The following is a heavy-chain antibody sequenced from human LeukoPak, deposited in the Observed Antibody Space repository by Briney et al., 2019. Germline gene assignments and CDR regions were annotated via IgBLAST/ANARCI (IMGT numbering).Heavy chain of an antibody. Sequence: SETLSPTCAVYGGSFSGYYWSWIGQPPGKGLSWIGEINHSGSTNYNPSLKSRVTISVDTSKNQFSLKLSSVTAADTAVYYCARGGDSSSWYAFDYWGQGTLVTVSS. CDR2: INHSGST. V-gene: IGHV4-34*01. CDR3: ARGGDSSSWYAFDY. CDR1: GGSFSGYY. J-gene: IGHJ4*02. D-gene: IGHD6-13*01.